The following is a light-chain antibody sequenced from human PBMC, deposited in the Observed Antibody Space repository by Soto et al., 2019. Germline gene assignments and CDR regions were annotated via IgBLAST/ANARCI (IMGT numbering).Light chain of an antibody. CDR1: SSDVGGYNY. J-gene: IGLJ2*01. CDR3: SSYTISSTVV. CDR2: DVS. Sequence: QSVLTQPASVSGSPGQSITISCTGTSSDVGGYNYVSWYQQHPGKAPKLMIYDVSNRPSGVSNRFSGSKSANTASLTVSGLQAEDEADYYCSSYTISSTVVFGGGTKLTVL. V-gene: IGLV2-14*01.